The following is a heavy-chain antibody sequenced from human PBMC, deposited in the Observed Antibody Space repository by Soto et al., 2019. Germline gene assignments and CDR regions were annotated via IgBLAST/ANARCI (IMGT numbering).Heavy chain of an antibody. CDR1: GGSFSGYY. CDR2: INHSGST. J-gene: IGHJ6*03. CDR3: ARVTIGGYCSSTSCYAPYYYYYMDV. Sequence: GSLRLSCAVYGGSFSGYYWSWIRQPPGKGLEWIGEINHSGSTNYNPSLKSRVTISVDTSKNQFSLKLSSVTAADTAVYYCARVTIGGYCSSTSCYAPYYYYYMDVWGKGTTVTVSS. V-gene: IGHV4-34*01. D-gene: IGHD2-2*01.